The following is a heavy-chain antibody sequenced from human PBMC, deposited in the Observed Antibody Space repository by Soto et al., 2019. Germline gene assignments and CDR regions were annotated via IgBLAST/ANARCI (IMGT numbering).Heavy chain of an antibody. V-gene: IGHV3-30-3*01. J-gene: IGHJ4*02. CDR1: GFPFINFA. Sequence: GGSLRLSCAASGFPFINFAMHWFRQTPGKGLEWVAVMSFDGTTKFYADSVKGRFTVSRDNSQNTLYLQVNSLRDEDTAVFYCAGHPIGYSGYDSDYWGQGTLVTISS. CDR3: AGHPIGYSGYDSDY. D-gene: IGHD5-12*01. CDR2: MSFDGTTK.